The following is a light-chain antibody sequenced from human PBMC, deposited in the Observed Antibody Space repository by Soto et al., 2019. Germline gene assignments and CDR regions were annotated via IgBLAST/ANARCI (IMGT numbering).Light chain of an antibody. V-gene: IGKV1-5*01. CDR1: QNLDTW. Sequence: DIQMTQSPSTLTASVGDRVTITCLASQNLDTWLAWYQQKPGKAPKVLIYDASNLESGVPSRFSGSGSGTEFTLTISSLQPDDSATYYCQQYNSWQLSFGGGTKVEIK. CDR3: QQYNSWQLS. CDR2: DAS. J-gene: IGKJ4*01.